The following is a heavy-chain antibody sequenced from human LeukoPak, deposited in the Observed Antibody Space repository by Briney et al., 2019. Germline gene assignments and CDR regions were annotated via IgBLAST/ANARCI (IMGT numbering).Heavy chain of an antibody. CDR2: ISSSSSYI. D-gene: IGHD5-18*01. Sequence: GGSLRLSCAASGFTFSSYSMNWVRQAPGKGLGWVSSISSSSSYIYYADSVKGRFTISRDNAKNSLYLQMNSLRAEDTAVYYCARVGSRGYSYGYYGDWGQGTLVTVSS. V-gene: IGHV3-21*04. J-gene: IGHJ4*02. CDR1: GFTFSSYS. CDR3: ARVGSRGYSYGYYGD.